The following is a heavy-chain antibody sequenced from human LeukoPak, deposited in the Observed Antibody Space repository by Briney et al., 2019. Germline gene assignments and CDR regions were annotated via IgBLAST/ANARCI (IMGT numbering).Heavy chain of an antibody. Sequence: SETLSLTCTVSGGSISSSSYYWGWIRQPPGKGLEWIGSIYYSGSTYYNPSLKSRVTISVDTSKNQFSLKLSSVTAADTAVYYCARHEVTMVRGAQDWFDPWGQGTLVTVSS. CDR2: IYYSGST. V-gene: IGHV4-39*01. D-gene: IGHD3-10*01. CDR1: GGSISSSSYY. J-gene: IGHJ5*02. CDR3: ARHEVTMVRGAQDWFDP.